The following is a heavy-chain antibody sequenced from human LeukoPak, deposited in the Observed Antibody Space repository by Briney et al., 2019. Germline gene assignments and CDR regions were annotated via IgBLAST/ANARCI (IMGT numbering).Heavy chain of an antibody. Sequence: GGSLRLSCAASGFTFSSYEMNWVRQAPGKGLEWVSYISSSGSTIYYADSVKGRFTISRDNAKNSLYLQMNSLKTEDTAVYYCTGTTTVSTFGNNAMDVWGQGTTVTVSS. CDR1: GFTFSSYE. CDR3: TGTTTVSTFGNNAMDV. V-gene: IGHV3-48*03. J-gene: IGHJ6*02. CDR2: ISSSGSTI. D-gene: IGHD4-11*01.